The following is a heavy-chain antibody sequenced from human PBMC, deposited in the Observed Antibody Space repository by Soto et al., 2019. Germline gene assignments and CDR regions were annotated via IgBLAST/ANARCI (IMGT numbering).Heavy chain of an antibody. CDR3: ATIKLGSNRLDY. V-gene: IGHV4-30-4*01. D-gene: IGHD3-10*01. CDR2: IYYRGST. Sequence: QVQLQESGPGLVKPSQTLSLTCTVSGGSISSGDYYWSWIRQPPGKGLEWIGYIYYRGSTYYNPYLTSRVTISVHTSKNHFSLKLSSVTAADTAVYYCATIKLGSNRLDYWGQGTLVTVSS. CDR1: GGSISSGDYY. J-gene: IGHJ4*02.